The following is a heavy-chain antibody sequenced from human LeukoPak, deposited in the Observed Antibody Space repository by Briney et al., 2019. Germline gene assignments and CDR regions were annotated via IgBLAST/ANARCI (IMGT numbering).Heavy chain of an antibody. J-gene: IGHJ4*02. Sequence: ASVKVSCKASGYTFTGYYTHWVRQAPGQGLEWMGWINPNSGGTNYAQKFQGRVTMTRDTSISTAYMELSRLRSDDTAVYYCARAQYSYGSGIDYWGQGTLVTVSS. CDR2: INPNSGGT. V-gene: IGHV1-2*02. CDR1: GYTFTGYY. D-gene: IGHD5-18*01. CDR3: ARAQYSYGSGIDY.